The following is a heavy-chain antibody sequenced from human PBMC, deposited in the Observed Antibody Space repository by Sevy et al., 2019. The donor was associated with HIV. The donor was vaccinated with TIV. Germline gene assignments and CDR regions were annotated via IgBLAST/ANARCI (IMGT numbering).Heavy chain of an antibody. D-gene: IGHD1-26*01. CDR3: ARGEPAGGDYFYGMDV. Sequence: QSQTLSLTCAISGDSVSSNSAAWNWIRQSPSRGLEWLGRTYYRSQWYNDYALSLKSRTTITPDTSKNQFSLQLNSVTPADTAVYYCARGEPAGGDYFYGMDVWGQGTTVTVSS. CDR1: GDSVSSNSAA. CDR2: TYYRSQWYN. J-gene: IGHJ6*02. V-gene: IGHV6-1*01.